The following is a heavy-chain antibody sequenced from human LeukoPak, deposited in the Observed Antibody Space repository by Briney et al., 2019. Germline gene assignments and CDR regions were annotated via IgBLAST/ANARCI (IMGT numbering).Heavy chain of an antibody. Sequence: SVKVSCKASGGTFSSYAISWVRQAPGQGLEWMGGIIPIFGTANYAQKFQGRVTMTRDTSTSTVYMELSSLRSEDTAVYYCARDREGVAIGNWFDPWGQGTLVTVSS. CDR3: ARDREGVAIGNWFDP. CDR1: GGTFSSYA. CDR2: IIPIFGTA. J-gene: IGHJ5*02. D-gene: IGHD2-21*01. V-gene: IGHV1-69*05.